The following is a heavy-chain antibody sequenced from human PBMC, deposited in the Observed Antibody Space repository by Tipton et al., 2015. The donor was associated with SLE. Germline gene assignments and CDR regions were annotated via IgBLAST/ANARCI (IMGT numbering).Heavy chain of an antibody. J-gene: IGHJ3*01. CDR3: AKDGYIQL. CDR1: GFTFGDYA. V-gene: IGHV3-49*04. D-gene: IGHD5-12*01. CDR2: IRSQAYGGTP. Sequence: SLRLSCTTSGFTFGDYAMNWVRQSPGKGLEWVGFIRSQAYGGTPQYAASVKGTFTISRDDSTSIAYLQMNSLRADDTAVYYCAKDGYIQLWGQGTMVTVSS.